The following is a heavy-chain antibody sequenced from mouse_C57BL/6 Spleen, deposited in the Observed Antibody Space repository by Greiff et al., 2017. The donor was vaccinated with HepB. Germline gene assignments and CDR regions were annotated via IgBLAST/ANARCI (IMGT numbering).Heavy chain of an antibody. CDR1: GYTFTSYW. J-gene: IGHJ2*01. Sequence: QVQLQQPGAELVMPGASVKLSCKASGYTFTSYWMHWVKQRPGQGLEWIGEIDPSDSYTNYNQKFKGKSTLTVDKSSSTAYMQLSSLTSEDSAVYYCAREWAVRREGGYFDYWGQGTTLTVSS. CDR2: IDPSDSYT. D-gene: IGHD3-3*01. CDR3: AREWAVRREGGYFDY. V-gene: IGHV1-69*01.